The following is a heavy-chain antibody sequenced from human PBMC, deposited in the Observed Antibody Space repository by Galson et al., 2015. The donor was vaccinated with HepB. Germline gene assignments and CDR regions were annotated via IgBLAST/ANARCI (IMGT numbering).Heavy chain of an antibody. J-gene: IGHJ6*02. D-gene: IGHD2-15*01. CDR3: ARGYCSGGSCYDYYGMDV. V-gene: IGHV4-34*01. Sequence: ETLSLTCAVYGGSFSGYYWSWIRQPPGKGLEWIGEINHSGSTNYNPSLKSRVTISVDTSKNQFSLKLSSVTAADTAVYYCARGYCSGGSCYDYYGMDVWGQGTTVTVSS. CDR2: INHSGST. CDR1: GGSFSGYY.